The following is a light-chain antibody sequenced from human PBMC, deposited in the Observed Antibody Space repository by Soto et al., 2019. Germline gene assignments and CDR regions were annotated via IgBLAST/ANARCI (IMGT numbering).Light chain of an antibody. Sequence: DIVMTQSPDSLAVSLGERATINCKSSQSVLYSSNNKNYLAWYQQKPGQPPKLLIYWASTRESGVPSRFSGSVSGTDFPLTISSLQAEDVAVYYCQQYYSTPFTFGPGTKVDIK. V-gene: IGKV4-1*01. CDR1: QSVLYSSNNKNY. CDR3: QQYYSTPFT. CDR2: WAS. J-gene: IGKJ3*01.